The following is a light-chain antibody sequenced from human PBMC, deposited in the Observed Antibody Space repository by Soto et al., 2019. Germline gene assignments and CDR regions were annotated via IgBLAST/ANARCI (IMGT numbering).Light chain of an antibody. CDR1: QDIRGA. Sequence: IQLTQSPASLSASVGERVTITCRASQDIRGALAWYQQSPGEAPQLLIYDASSLESGVPSSFSGSSSGTHFTLTISSLQPEDFATYYCQQFLFYPITFGQGKRLEI. CDR3: QQFLFYPIT. V-gene: IGKV1-13*02. CDR2: DAS. J-gene: IGKJ5*01.